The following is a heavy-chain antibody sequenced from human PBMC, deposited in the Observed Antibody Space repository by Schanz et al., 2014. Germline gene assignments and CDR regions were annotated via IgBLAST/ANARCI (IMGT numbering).Heavy chain of an antibody. V-gene: IGHV1-18*01. CDR3: ARETTIITGGAFDV. CDR1: GYTFNNLG. Sequence: QVQLVQSGGEVKKPGASATVSCKASGYTFNNLGISWVRQAPGQGPEWMGWISAFDDKTDYAQNFQGRLIMTTDTSTTTVYMELRGLRSDDTAVYYCARETTIITGGAFDVWGQGTMVTVSS. J-gene: IGHJ3*01. CDR2: ISAFDDKT. D-gene: IGHD3-9*01.